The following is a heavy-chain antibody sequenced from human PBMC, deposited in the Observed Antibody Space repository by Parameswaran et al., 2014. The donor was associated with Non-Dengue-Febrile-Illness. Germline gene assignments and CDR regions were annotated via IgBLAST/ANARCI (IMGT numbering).Heavy chain of an antibody. Sequence: VRQAPGKGLEWMGIIYPGDSDTRYSPSFQGQVTISADKSISTAYLQWSSLKASDTAMYYCASSYSSSWYWVDYWGQGTLVTVSS. J-gene: IGHJ4*02. CDR2: IYPGDSDT. V-gene: IGHV5-51*01. CDR3: ASSYSSSWYWVDY. D-gene: IGHD6-13*01.